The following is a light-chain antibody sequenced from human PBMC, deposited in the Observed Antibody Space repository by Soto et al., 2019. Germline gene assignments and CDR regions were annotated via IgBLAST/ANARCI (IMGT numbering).Light chain of an antibody. J-gene: IGKJ1*01. CDR1: QSVRSSY. Sequence: EIGLTQSPGTLSLSTGERATLSCRASQSVRSSYLAWSQQKHGQAPRLLIYGASSRATGIPARFSGSGSGTDFSLPIRILEPEDFAVSYCQQRRNSPLWTFGQGTKV. CDR3: QQRRNSPLWT. CDR2: GAS. V-gene: IGKV3D-20*02.